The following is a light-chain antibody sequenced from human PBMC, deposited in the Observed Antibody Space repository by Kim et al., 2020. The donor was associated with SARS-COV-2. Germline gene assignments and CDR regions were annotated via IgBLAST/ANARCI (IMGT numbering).Light chain of an antibody. J-gene: IGKJ5*01. V-gene: IGKV1-33*01. CDR3: RQYGNLPPIT. CDR1: QDISYF. Sequence: DIQMTQSPSSLSASVGDRVTITCQANQDISYFLNWYQQKPGKAPKLLFLDASRRETGVPSRFSASGSGTDFTFIISSLQTEDIATYYCRQYGNLPPITFGQGTRLEIK. CDR2: DAS.